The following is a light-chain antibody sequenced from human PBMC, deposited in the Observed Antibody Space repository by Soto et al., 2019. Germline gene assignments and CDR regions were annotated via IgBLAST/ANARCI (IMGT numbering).Light chain of an antibody. CDR3: CSCGGNFYV. J-gene: IGLJ1*01. Sequence: QSVLTQPRSVSGSPGQSVTISCTGTSSDVDDYNYVSWFQQHPGKAPKLMIYDVSERPSGVPDRFSGSKSGNKASLTISGLQAEDEADYYGCSCGGNFYVFAAGTKVTVL. CDR2: DVS. V-gene: IGLV2-11*01. CDR1: SSDVDDYNY.